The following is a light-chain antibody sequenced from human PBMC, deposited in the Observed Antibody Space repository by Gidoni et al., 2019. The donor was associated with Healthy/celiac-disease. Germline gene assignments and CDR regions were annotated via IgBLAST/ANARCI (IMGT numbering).Light chain of an antibody. CDR3: QQYNNWPLA. CDR2: GAS. J-gene: IGKJ1*01. CDR1: QSVSSN. Sequence: EIVMTQSPATLSVSPGERATLSCRASQSVSSNLAWYQQKPGQAPRLLIYGASTRATGIPAMFSASGSGTEFTLTISSLQSEDFAVYYCQQYNNWPLAFGQGTKVEIK. V-gene: IGKV3-15*01.